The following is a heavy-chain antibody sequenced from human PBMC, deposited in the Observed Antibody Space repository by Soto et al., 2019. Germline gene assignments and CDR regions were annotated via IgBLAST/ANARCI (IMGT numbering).Heavy chain of an antibody. V-gene: IGHV3-23*01. D-gene: IGHD2-8*01. CDR2: ISGSGGST. J-gene: IGHJ4*02. CDR3: AKVSKALVYATDFFGY. Sequence: GGSLRLSCAASGFTFSSYAMSWVRQAPGKGLEWVSAISGSGGSTYYADSVKGRFTISRDNSKNTLYLQMNSLRAEDTAVYYCAKVSKALVYATDFFGYWGQGNLVTVSS. CDR1: GFTFSSYA.